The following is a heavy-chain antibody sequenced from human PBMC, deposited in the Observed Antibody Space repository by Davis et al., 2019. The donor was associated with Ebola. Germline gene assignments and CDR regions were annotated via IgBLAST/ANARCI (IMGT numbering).Heavy chain of an antibody. V-gene: IGHV5-51*01. CDR3: ATLRRTITGMDDGFDI. D-gene: IGHD1-14*01. CDR1: GYTFTRYW. J-gene: IGHJ3*02. CDR2: IYPGDSDT. Sequence: KVSCKASGYTFTRYWIVWVRQMPGKGLEWMGIIYPGDSDTRYSPSFRGQVTISADKSTKTAFLQWSSLKASDTAMYYCATLRRTITGMDDGFDIWGQGTMVTVSS.